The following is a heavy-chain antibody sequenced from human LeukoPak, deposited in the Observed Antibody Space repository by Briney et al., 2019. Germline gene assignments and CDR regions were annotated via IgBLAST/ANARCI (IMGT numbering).Heavy chain of an antibody. CDR1: GFTFSDYY. CDR3: ARAPSEKGAKGLYFDY. CDR2: ISSSGSTI. V-gene: IGHV3-11*04. D-gene: IGHD1-26*01. Sequence: GGSLRLSCAASGFTFSDYYMSWIRQAPGKGLEWVSYISSSGSTIYYADPVKGRFTIFRDNAKNSLYLQMNGLRAEDTVVYYCARAPSEKGAKGLYFDYWGQGTLVTVSS. J-gene: IGHJ4*02.